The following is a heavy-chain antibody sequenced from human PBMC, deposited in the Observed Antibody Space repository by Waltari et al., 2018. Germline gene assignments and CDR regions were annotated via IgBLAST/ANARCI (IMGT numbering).Heavy chain of an antibody. D-gene: IGHD5-12*01. CDR1: GFTFSSYG. CDR2: IWYDGRNK. CDR3: AKEMAN. J-gene: IGHJ3*01. V-gene: IGHV3-33*06. Sequence: QVQLVESGGGVVQPGRSLRLSCAASGFTFSSYGMHWVRQAPGKGLEWLAVIWYDGRNKYYADSVKGRFTISRDNSKNTLYLQMNSLRAEDTAVYYCAKEMANWGQGTMVTVSS.